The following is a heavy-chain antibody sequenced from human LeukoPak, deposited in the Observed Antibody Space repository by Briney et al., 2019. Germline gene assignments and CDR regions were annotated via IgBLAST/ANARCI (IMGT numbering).Heavy chain of an antibody. V-gene: IGHV1-18*01. CDR1: GYTFTSYG. J-gene: IGHJ3*02. D-gene: IGHD3-22*01. Sequence: ASVKVSCKASGYTFTSYGISWVRQAPGQGLEWMGWISAYNGNTNYAQKLQGRVTMTTDTSTSTAYMELRSLRSDDTAVYYCRRRYYDSSGQILIGAFDIWGQGTMVTVSS. CDR2: ISAYNGNT. CDR3: RRRYYDSSGQILIGAFDI.